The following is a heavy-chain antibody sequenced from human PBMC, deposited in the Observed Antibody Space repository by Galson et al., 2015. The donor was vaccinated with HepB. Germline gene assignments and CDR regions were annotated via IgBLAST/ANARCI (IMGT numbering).Heavy chain of an antibody. CDR3: ARRFLNSGTHDY. J-gene: IGHJ4*02. V-gene: IGHV3-23*01. CDR1: GFIFSGHG. Sequence: SLRLSCAGSGFIFSGHGMTWVRQAPGKGLEWVATISANARGKDYADTVKGRFTISRDNSRNTLYLQMNRIRVEDAAIYYCARRFLNSGTHDYWGQGTLVTVSS. CDR2: ISANARGK. D-gene: IGHD1-7*01.